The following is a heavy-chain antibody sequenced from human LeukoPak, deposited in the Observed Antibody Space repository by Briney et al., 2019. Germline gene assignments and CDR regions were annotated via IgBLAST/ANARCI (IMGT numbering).Heavy chain of an antibody. Sequence: GASVKVSCKVPGYTLTELSMHWVRQAPGKGLEWMGGFDPEDGETIYAQKFQGRVTMTEDTSTDTAYMELSSLRSEDTAVYYCATTGTRGNYYYYYMDVWGKGTTVTVSS. D-gene: IGHD1/OR15-1a*01. V-gene: IGHV1-24*01. CDR2: FDPEDGET. CDR3: ATTGTRGNYYYYYMDV. CDR1: GYTLTELS. J-gene: IGHJ6*03.